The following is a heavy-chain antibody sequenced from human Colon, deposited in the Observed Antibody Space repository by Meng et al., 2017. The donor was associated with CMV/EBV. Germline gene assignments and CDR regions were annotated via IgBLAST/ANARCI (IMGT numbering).Heavy chain of an antibody. J-gene: IGHJ6*02. CDR2: IKDDGSAA. CDR3: ARDPSLITISGVVTYGMDV. D-gene: IGHD3-3*01. V-gene: IGHV3-7*01. CDR1: GFTFRNFW. Sequence: GGSLRLSCVASGFTFRNFWMNWVRQAPGTGLEWVANIKDDGSAAYYANSVKGRFTISRDNTNNSLYLQMTSLRADDTAVYYCARDPSLITISGVVTYGMDVWGPGTTVTVSS.